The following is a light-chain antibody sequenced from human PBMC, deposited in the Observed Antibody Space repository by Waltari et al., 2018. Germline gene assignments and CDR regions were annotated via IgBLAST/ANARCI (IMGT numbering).Light chain of an antibody. V-gene: IGLV2-14*03. J-gene: IGLJ3*02. CDR1: SSDVGGYSY. CDR2: DVT. CDR3: SSYTSSSTWV. Sequence: QSALTKPASVSGSPGQSITISCTGTSSDVGGYSYVSWYQQHPGKASKPMIYDVTTLPSVVSNRFSGAKSVNTASLTISGLQAEDEADYYCSSYTSSSTWVFGGGTKLTVL.